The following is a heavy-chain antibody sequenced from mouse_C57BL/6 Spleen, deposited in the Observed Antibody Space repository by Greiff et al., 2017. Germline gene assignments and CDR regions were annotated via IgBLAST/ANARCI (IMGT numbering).Heavy chain of an antibody. V-gene: IGHV1-50*01. CDR3: ARSAVYDGYLDY. J-gene: IGHJ2*01. CDR1: GYTFTSYW. Sequence: QVQLQQPGAELVKPGASVKLSCKASGYTFTSYWMQWVKQRPGQGLEWIGEIDPSDSYTNYNQKFKGKATLTVDTSSSTAYMQLSSLTSEDSAVYYCARSAVYDGYLDYWDQGTTLTVSS. D-gene: IGHD2-3*01. CDR2: IDPSDSYT.